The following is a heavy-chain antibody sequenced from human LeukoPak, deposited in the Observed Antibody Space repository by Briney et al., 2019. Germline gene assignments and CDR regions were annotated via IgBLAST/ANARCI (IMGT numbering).Heavy chain of an antibody. Sequence: ASVKVSCRSSGHTFTGYYLHWVRQAPGQGLEWMGWINPNSGGTNYAQKFQGRVTMTTDTSMSTAYMELSRLTSDDTAVYYCARAGGRSWFDPWGQGTLVTVSS. J-gene: IGHJ5*02. V-gene: IGHV1-2*02. CDR1: GHTFTGYY. CDR2: INPNSGGT. CDR3: ARAGGRSWFDP.